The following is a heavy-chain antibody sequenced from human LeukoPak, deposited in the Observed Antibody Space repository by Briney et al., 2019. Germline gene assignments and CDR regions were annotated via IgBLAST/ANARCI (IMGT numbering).Heavy chain of an antibody. D-gene: IGHD2-15*01. Sequence: PSETLSLTCTVSGGPINNYYWSWIRQPAGKGLEWIGRIYTRGSNNYNPSLKSRVTISVDTSKNQFSLKLSSVTTADTAVYYCARGRYCSADICSGGDAFDIWGQGTMVSVSS. CDR2: IYTRGSN. CDR3: ARGRYCSADICSGGDAFDI. CDR1: GGPINNYY. J-gene: IGHJ3*02. V-gene: IGHV4-4*07.